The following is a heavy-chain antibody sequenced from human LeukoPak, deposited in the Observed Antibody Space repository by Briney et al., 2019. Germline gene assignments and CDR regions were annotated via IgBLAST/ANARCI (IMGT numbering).Heavy chain of an antibody. CDR1: GYTFTGYY. D-gene: IGHD3-22*01. CDR3: ARDRPYYDSSGYYLFDY. V-gene: IGHV1-2*02. CDR2: INANSGGT. J-gene: IGHJ4*02. Sequence: GASVKVSCKASGYTFTGYYMHWVRQAPGQGLEWMGWINANSGGTNYAQKFQGRVTMTRDTSISTAYMELSRLRSDDTAVYYCARDRPYYDSSGYYLFDYWGQGTLVTVSS.